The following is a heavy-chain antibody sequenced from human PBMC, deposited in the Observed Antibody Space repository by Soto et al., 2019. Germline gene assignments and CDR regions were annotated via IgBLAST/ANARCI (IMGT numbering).Heavy chain of an antibody. CDR1: GFTFSDHY. J-gene: IGHJ4*02. CDR3: ARDAGFN. V-gene: IGHV3-72*01. CDR2: TRNKANSYTT. Sequence: EVQLVESGGGLVQPGGSLRLSCAASGFTFSDHYMDWVRQAPGKGLEWVGRTRNKANSYTTEYAASVKGRFTISRDDSKNSLYLQMNSLKTEDTAVYYCARDAGFNWGQGPLVTVSS.